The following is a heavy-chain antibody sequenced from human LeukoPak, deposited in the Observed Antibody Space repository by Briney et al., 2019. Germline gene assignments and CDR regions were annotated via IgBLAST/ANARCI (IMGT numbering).Heavy chain of an antibody. D-gene: IGHD2-2*01. CDR2: ISGSGGST. CDR3: AKGGRIVVVPAAADY. Sequence: GGSLRLSCAASGFTFSNDAMSWVRQAPGKGLEWVSAISGSGGSTYYADSVKGRFTISRDNSKNTLYLQMNSLRAEDTAVYYCAKGGRIVVVPAAADYWGQGTLVTVSS. J-gene: IGHJ4*02. CDR1: GFTFSNDA. V-gene: IGHV3-23*01.